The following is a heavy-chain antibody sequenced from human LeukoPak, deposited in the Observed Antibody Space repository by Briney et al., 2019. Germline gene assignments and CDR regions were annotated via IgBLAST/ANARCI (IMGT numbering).Heavy chain of an antibody. Sequence: PGGSLRLSCAASGFTFSDYYMSWIRQAPGKGLEWVSYISSSGSTIYYADSVKGRFTISRDNSKNTLYLQMNSLRAEDTAVYYCAKAPYSYGYDPLDYWGQGTLVTVSS. J-gene: IGHJ4*02. D-gene: IGHD5-18*01. CDR1: GFTFSDYY. CDR2: ISSSGSTI. V-gene: IGHV3-11*01. CDR3: AKAPYSYGYDPLDY.